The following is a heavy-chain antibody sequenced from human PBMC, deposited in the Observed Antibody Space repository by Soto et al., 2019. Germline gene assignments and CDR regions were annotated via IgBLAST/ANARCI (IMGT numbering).Heavy chain of an antibody. D-gene: IGHD2-2*01. J-gene: IGHJ6*02. CDR2: IIPIFGTA. V-gene: IGHV1-69*06. Sequence: QVQLVQSGAEVKKPGSSVKVSCKASGGTFSSYAISWVRQAPGQGLEWMGGIIPIFGTANYAQQFQGRVTIPADKSTSTAYMELSSLRSEDTAVYYCASPTGIVVVPAAIGSVLSRYYYYYGMDVWGQGTTVTVSS. CDR1: GGTFSSYA. CDR3: ASPTGIVVVPAAIGSVLSRYYYYYGMDV.